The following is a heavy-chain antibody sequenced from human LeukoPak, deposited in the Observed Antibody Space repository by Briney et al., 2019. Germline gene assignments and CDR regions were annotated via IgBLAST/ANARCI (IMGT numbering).Heavy chain of an antibody. J-gene: IGHJ4*02. CDR2: MNPNSGNT. Sequence: GASVKVSCKASGYTFTSYGISWVRQAPGQGLEWMGWMNPNSGNTGYAQKFQGRVTITRDTSASTAYMELSSLRSEDTAVYYCARPSGVGYDSSGYSFDYWGQGTLVTVSS. V-gene: IGHV1-8*03. CDR3: ARPSGVGYDSSGYSFDY. D-gene: IGHD3-22*01. CDR1: GYTFTSYG.